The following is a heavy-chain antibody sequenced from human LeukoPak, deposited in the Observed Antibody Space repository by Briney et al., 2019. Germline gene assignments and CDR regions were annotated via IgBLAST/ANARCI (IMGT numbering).Heavy chain of an antibody. J-gene: IGHJ4*02. CDR3: ARSLRVAVAASY. Sequence: PGGSLRLSCAASGFTFSSYGMHWVRQAPGKGLEWVAVISYDGSNKYYADSVKGRFTISRDNSKNTLYLQMNSLTAEDTAIYYCARSLRVAVAASYWGQGTLVTVSS. D-gene: IGHD6-19*01. CDR1: GFTFSSYG. V-gene: IGHV3-30*03. CDR2: ISYDGSNK.